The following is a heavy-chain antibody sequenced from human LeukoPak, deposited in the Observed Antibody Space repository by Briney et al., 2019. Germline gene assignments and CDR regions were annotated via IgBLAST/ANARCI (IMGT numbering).Heavy chain of an antibody. J-gene: IGHJ5*02. D-gene: IGHD2-2*01. CDR2: IYYSGNT. CDR3: ARSSAGSSWFDP. V-gene: IGHV4-59*01. Sequence: SETLSLTCTVSGGSISDYYWTWLRQPPGKGLEWIGHIYYSGNTIYNPSLKSRVTISVDTSKNQFSLKLTSVTTADTAVYYCARSSAGSSWFDPWGQGTLVTVSS. CDR1: GGSISDYY.